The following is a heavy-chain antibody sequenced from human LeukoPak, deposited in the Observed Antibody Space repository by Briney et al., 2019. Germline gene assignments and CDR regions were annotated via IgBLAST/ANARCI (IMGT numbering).Heavy chain of an antibody. D-gene: IGHD3-9*01. CDR1: GFTFSSYA. CDR3: AKTTGYYSSSPLDY. J-gene: IGHJ4*02. CDR2: LSCSGDYT. Sequence: TGGSLRLSCAASGFTFSSYAMNWVRQAPGKGVEWVSSLSCSGDYTCYADSVKGPFTISRDNSKNTLYLQMNSLRAEDTAVYYCAKTTGYYSSSPLDYWGQGTLVTASS. V-gene: IGHV3-23*01.